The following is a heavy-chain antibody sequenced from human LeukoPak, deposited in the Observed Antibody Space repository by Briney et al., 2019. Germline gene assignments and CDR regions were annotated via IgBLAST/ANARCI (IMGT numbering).Heavy chain of an antibody. V-gene: IGHV4-61*09. CDR1: GGSISTGSYC. CDR3: ARVGLVVPAANSLDAFDI. CDR2: IYTSGNT. D-gene: IGHD2-2*01. J-gene: IGHJ3*02. Sequence: SSETLSLTCTVSGGSISTGSYCWSWIRQPAGKGLEWIGHIYTSGNTNYNPSLKSRVTISVDTSKNQFSLKLSSVTAADTAVYYCARVGLVVPAANSLDAFDIWGQGTMVTVSS.